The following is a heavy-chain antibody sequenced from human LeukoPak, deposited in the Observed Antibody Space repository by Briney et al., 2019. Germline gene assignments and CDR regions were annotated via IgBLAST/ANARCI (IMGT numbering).Heavy chain of an antibody. CDR2: ISYDGSNK. J-gene: IGHJ4*02. Sequence: GSLRLSCGGSGYSFSEYAMHWVRKAPGKGLEWVTLISYDGSNKYYADSVRGRFTVSRDNSKNTLYLQMDSLTVEDTAIYYCARESLGYDIAYWGQGSLVTVSS. V-gene: IGHV3-30*04. CDR1: GYSFSEYA. CDR3: ARESLGYDIAY. D-gene: IGHD3-9*01.